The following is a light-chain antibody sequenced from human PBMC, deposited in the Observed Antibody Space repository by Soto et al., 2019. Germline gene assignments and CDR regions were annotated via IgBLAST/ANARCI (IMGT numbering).Light chain of an antibody. CDR2: GAS. V-gene: IGKV3-15*01. J-gene: IGKJ1*01. CDR1: QSVSSN. CDR3: QQYNNWPPWT. Sequence: EIVMTQSPATLSVSPGERATLSCRASQSVSSNLAWYQQKPGHAPSLLIYGASTRATGIPARFRGSGSGTEFTLTISILPSEDFAVYYCQQYNNWPPWTFGQGTKVEIK.